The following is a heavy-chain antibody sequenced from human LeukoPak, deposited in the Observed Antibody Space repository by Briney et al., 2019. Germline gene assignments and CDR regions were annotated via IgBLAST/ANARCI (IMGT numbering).Heavy chain of an antibody. CDR2: ISGSGGIT. CDR1: GFTLSNYA. CDR3: AKARGHFLHCSGLSCFSSPASDY. J-gene: IGHJ4*02. Sequence: GGSLRLSCAASGFTLSNYAMSWVRQTPGKGLEWVSSISGSGGITYHADTVKGRFTISRDMSKSSLYLQMNSLRAEDTALYYCAKARGHFLHCSGLSCFSSPASDYWGQGTLVTVSS. D-gene: IGHD2-15*01. V-gene: IGHV3-23*01.